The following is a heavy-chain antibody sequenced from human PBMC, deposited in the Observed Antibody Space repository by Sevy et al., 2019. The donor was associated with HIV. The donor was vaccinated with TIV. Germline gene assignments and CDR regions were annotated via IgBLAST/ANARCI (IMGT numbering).Heavy chain of an antibody. CDR2: LIGGGSRT. Sequence: GGSLRRSCAASGFPFSNFAMSWVRQAPGKGLEWVSTLIGGGSRTYYADSVTGRFIISRDNSRNTLYLQMNSLRAEDTAIYYCAKRRVQSGLSGGGANYGMDVCGRGTTVTVS. J-gene: IGHJ6*02. V-gene: IGHV3-23*01. D-gene: IGHD2-8*02. CDR1: GFPFSNFA. CDR3: AKRRVQSGLSGGGANYGMDV.